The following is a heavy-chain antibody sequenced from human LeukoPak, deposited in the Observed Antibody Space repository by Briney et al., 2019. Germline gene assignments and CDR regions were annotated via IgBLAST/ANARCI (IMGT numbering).Heavy chain of an antibody. CDR2: ISAYNGNT. V-gene: IGHV1-18*01. J-gene: IGHJ4*02. CDR3: ASRTDYYDSSVPFDY. D-gene: IGHD3-22*01. CDR1: GYTFTSYG. Sequence: ASVKVSCKASGYTFTSYGISWVRQAPGQGLEWMGWISAYNGNTNYAQKLQGRVTMTTDTSTSTAYMELRSLRSDDTAVYYCASRTDYYDSSVPFDYWGQGTLVTVSS.